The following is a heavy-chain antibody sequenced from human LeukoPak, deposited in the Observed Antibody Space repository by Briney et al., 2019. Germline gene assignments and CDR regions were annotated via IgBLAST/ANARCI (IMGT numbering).Heavy chain of an antibody. CDR3: AREQVITGTTGLDY. CDR2: IYYSGST. Sequence: PSETLSLTCTVSGGSISSGDYYWRWVRQPPGKGLEWVGYIYYSGSTYYNPSLKSRVTISVDTSKNQFSLKLSSVTAADTAVYYCAREQVITGTTGLDYWGQGTLVTVSS. D-gene: IGHD1-7*01. J-gene: IGHJ4*02. V-gene: IGHV4-30-4*08. CDR1: GGSISSGDYY.